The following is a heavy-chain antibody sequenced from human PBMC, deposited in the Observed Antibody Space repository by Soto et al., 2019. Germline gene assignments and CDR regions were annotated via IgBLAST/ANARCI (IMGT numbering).Heavy chain of an antibody. V-gene: IGHV1-69*13. Sequence: GASVKVSCKTSGGTFGTHRLNWVRQAPGQGLEWMGGIIPIFGTANYAQKFQGRVTITADESTSTAYMELSSLRSEDTAVYYCASEVGATSAVFWGQGTLVTVSS. CDR3: ASEVGATSAVF. CDR1: GGTFGTHR. J-gene: IGHJ4*02. D-gene: IGHD1-26*01. CDR2: IIPIFGTA.